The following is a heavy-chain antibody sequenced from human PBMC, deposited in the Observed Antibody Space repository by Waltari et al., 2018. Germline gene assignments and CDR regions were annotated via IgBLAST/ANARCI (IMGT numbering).Heavy chain of an antibody. J-gene: IGHJ2*01. CDR1: GGTFSSYA. CDR3: ARGGDRLNTFFDL. Sequence: QVQLVQSGAEVKKPGSSVKVSCKASGGTFSSYAISWVRQAPGQGLEWMGGIIPIFGTANYAQKFQGRVTMTTDTSTSTAYMELRSLRSDDTAVYYCARGGDRLNTFFDLWGRGTLVTVSS. V-gene: IGHV1-69*05. CDR2: IIPIFGTA. D-gene: IGHD3-10*01.